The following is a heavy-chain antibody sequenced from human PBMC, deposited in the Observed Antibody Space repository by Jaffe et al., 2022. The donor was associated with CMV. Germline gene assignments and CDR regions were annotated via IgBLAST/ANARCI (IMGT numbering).Heavy chain of an antibody. Sequence: QVHLVQSGAEVKKPGASVTVSCKASGYTFTDYYIHWVRQAPGQRLEWMGWVSPHTGGTNYAQKFQGRVTMTTDTSITTSYMKLSRLRSDDTAVFYCAKSRTSPGGSGWYDFDSWGQGTLVTVSS. CDR1: GYTFTDYY. J-gene: IGHJ4*02. V-gene: IGHV1-2*02. CDR2: VSPHTGGT. CDR3: AKSRTSPGGSGWYDFDS. D-gene: IGHD6-19*01.